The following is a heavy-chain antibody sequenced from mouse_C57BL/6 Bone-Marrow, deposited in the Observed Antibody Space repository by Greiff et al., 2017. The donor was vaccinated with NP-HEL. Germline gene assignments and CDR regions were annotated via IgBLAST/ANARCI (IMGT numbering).Heavy chain of an antibody. Sequence: EVKLLEPGPGLAKPSQTLSLTCSATGYSITSDYWNWIRKFPGHKLEYMGYISYSGSTSYNPSLNSRISITRDTAKNQYYLQLKSVTTEDTATYYCARSTTVVRYAMDYWGQGTSVTVSS. CDR2: ISYSGST. D-gene: IGHD1-1*01. CDR3: ARSTTVVRYAMDY. CDR1: GYSITSDY. V-gene: IGHV3-8*01. J-gene: IGHJ4*01.